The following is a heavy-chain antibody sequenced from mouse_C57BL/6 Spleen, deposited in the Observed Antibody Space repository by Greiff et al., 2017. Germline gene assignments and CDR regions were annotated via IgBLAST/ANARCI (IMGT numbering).Heavy chain of an antibody. J-gene: IGHJ4*01. CDR1: GYTFTDYE. CDR3: TRGTVVAHYYAMDD. V-gene: IGHV1-15*01. CDR2: IDPETGGT. Sequence: VQLQQSGAELVRPGASVTLSCKASGYTFTDYEMHWVKQTPVHGLEWIGAIDPETGGTAYNQKFKGKARLTADKSSSTAYMELRSLTSEDSAVYYCTRGTVVAHYYAMDDWGQGTSVTVSS. D-gene: IGHD1-1*01.